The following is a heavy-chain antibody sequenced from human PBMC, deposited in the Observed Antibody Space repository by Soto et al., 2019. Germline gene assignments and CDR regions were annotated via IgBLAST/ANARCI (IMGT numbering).Heavy chain of an antibody. V-gene: IGHV5-51*01. CDR3: ARGTTVTSSYYYYYGMDV. CDR1: GYSFTSYW. D-gene: IGHD4-17*01. Sequence: GESLKISCKGSGYSFTSYWIGWVRQMPGKGLEWMGIIYPGDSDTRYSPSFQGQVTISADKSISTAYLQWSSLKASDTAMYYCARGTTVTSSYYYYYGMDVWGQGTTVTDSS. CDR2: IYPGDSDT. J-gene: IGHJ6*02.